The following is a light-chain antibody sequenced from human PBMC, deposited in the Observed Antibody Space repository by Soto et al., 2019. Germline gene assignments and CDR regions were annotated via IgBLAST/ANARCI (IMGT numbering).Light chain of an antibody. Sequence: QSVLTQPPSVSAAPGQQVTISCSGSSSNSGNNYVSWFQHLPGATPKLLIYENNRRPTGIPDRFSGSKSATSATLGITGLQTEDEADYYCGTWDHSVSDYVFGTGTKVTVL. CDR2: ENN. CDR3: GTWDHSVSDYV. CDR1: SSNSGNNY. V-gene: IGLV1-51*02. J-gene: IGLJ1*01.